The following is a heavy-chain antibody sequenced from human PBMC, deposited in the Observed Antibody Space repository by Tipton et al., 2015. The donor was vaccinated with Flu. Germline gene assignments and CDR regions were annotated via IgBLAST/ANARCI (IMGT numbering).Heavy chain of an antibody. CDR3: ARSSDYEFFDY. V-gene: IGHV5-51*01. Sequence: QSGPEVKKPGESLKISCKGSGYIFTRDWIAWVRQMPGKGLEWMGIIYPGDSDTRYSPSFQGQVTISADKSITTAYLQWSSLKASDTAMYYCARSSDYEFFDYWGQGTLVTVSS. D-gene: IGHD4-17*01. CDR2: IYPGDSDT. CDR1: GYIFTRDW. J-gene: IGHJ4*02.